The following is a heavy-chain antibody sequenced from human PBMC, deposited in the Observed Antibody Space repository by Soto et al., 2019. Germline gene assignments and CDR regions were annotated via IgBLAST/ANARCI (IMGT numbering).Heavy chain of an antibody. CDR3: ARGLWNFDL. V-gene: IGHV3-11*01. D-gene: IGHD3-16*01. CDR2: IRTSSSTM. J-gene: IGHJ2*01. Sequence: QVQLVESGGGLVKPGGSLRLSCAASGFTFSDYYMSWIRQAPGRGLQWVSYIRTSSSTMYYADSVKGRFTVSRDNAKNSLYLRMNRLRAEDTAVYYCARGLWNFDLWGRGTLVTVSS. CDR1: GFTFSDYY.